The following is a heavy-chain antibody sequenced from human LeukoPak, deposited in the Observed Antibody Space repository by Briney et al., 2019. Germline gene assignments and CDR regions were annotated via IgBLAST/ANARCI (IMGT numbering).Heavy chain of an antibody. D-gene: IGHD3-16*02. J-gene: IGHJ4*02. CDR2: ISYDESNK. V-gene: IGHV3-30*04. CDR1: GFTFSAYA. Sequence: PGRSLRLSCADSGFTFSAYAMHWVRQAPGKGLEWVAVISYDESNKYYADSVKGRFTISRDNSKNTLYLQMNSQRPDDTAVYYCARDLWGSYRYPFDYWGQGTLVTVSS. CDR3: ARDLWGSYRYPFDY.